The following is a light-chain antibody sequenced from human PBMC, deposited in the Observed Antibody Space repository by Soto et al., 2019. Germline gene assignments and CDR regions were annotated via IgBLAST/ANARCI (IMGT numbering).Light chain of an antibody. J-gene: IGKJ1*01. Sequence: EIVLTQSPGTLSLSPGERATLSCRASQSVSSSYLAWYQQKPGQAPRLRIYGASSRATGIPDRFSGSGSGIDFTLPISRLEPEDFAVYYCQQSGSSPRTFGQGTKVDIK. CDR2: GAS. CDR1: QSVSSSY. V-gene: IGKV3-20*01. CDR3: QQSGSSPRT.